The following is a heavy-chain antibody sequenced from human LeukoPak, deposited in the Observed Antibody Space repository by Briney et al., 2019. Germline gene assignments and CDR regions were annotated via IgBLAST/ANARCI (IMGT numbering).Heavy chain of an antibody. CDR1: GYTFAAYY. J-gene: IGHJ3*02. CDR2: INPSGGST. Sequence: ASVKVSCRASGYTFAAYYIHWVRQAPGQGLEWMGIINPSGGSTSYAQKFQGRVTMTRDMSTSTVYMELSSLRSEDTAVYYCARDGAYGYSYGKGFDIWGQGTMVTVSS. V-gene: IGHV1-46*01. CDR3: ARDGAYGYSYGKGFDI. D-gene: IGHD5-18*01.